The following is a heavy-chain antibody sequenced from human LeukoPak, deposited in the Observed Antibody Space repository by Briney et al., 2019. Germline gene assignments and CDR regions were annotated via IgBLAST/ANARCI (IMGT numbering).Heavy chain of an antibody. J-gene: IGHJ4*02. Sequence: GESRQISCKGSGYGFTSNWIGWVRPVPGKGREWMGIIYPGDSDPRYSPSFQGQVTISADKSISTAYLQWGSLKASDTAIYYCARPPYHDAEGTGFDHWGQGTLVTVSS. CDR1: GYGFTSNW. V-gene: IGHV5-51*01. CDR2: IYPGDSDP. D-gene: IGHD2-8*02. CDR3: ARPPYHDAEGTGFDH.